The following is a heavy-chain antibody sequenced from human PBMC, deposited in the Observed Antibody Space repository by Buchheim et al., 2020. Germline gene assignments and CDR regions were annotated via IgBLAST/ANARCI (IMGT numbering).Heavy chain of an antibody. V-gene: IGHV4-30-2*01. CDR3: ARAKDYYDSSGYYSKYFDY. D-gene: IGHD3-22*01. J-gene: IGHJ4*02. CDR1: GGSISSGGYS. CDR2: IYHSGST. Sequence: QLQLQESGSGLVKPSQTLSLTCAVSGGSISSGGYSWSWIRQPPGKGLEWIGYIYHSGSTYYHPSLKSRVTISVDRSKDQFSLKLSSVTAADTAVYYCARAKDYYDSSGYYSKYFDYWGQGTL.